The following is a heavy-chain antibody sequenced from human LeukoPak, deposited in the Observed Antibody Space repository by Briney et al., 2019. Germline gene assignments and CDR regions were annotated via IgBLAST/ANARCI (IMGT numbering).Heavy chain of an antibody. CDR2: ISWNSGSI. CDR1: GFTFDDYA. Sequence: SGGSLRLSCAASGFTFDDYAMHWVRQAPGKGLEWVSGISWNSGSIGYADSVKGRFTISRDNAKNSLYLQMNSLRAEDTALYYCAKDPIAAAGLWGQGTLVTVSS. V-gene: IGHV3-9*01. D-gene: IGHD6-13*01. CDR3: AKDPIAAAGL. J-gene: IGHJ4*02.